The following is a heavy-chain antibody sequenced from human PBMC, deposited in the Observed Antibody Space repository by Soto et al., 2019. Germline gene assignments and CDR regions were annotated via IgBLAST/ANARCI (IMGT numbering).Heavy chain of an antibody. CDR2: ISWDGSSP. D-gene: IGHD3-10*01. Sequence: GGSLRLSCAASGFIFDDYAMHWIRQAPGKGLQWVSLISWDGSSPYYADSVKGRFTISRDNRKNSLFLQMNNLRPEDTALYYCAKDLAYASGSSYGFDYWGQGTMVTVSS. CDR3: AKDLAYASGSSYGFDY. V-gene: IGHV3-43D*04. CDR1: GFIFDDYA. J-gene: IGHJ4*02.